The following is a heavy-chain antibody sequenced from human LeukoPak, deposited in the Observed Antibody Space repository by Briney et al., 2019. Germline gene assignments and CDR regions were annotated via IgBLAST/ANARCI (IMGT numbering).Heavy chain of an antibody. J-gene: IGHJ4*02. Sequence: GGSLRLSCAASGFTFSSYAMTWVRQAPGKGLEWVSGISGSGGSTYYADSVKGRFTISRDNSKNTLYLHMNGLRAEDTAVYYCAKDRDYYDSNNYRGYFDYWGQGTLVTVPS. CDR3: AKDRDYYDSNNYRGYFDY. V-gene: IGHV3-23*01. CDR2: ISGSGGST. CDR1: GFTFSSYA. D-gene: IGHD3-22*01.